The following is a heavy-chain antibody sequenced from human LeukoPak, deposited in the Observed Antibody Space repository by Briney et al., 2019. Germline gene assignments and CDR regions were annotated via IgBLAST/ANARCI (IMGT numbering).Heavy chain of an antibody. J-gene: IGHJ3*02. V-gene: IGHV4-61*01. Sequence: SETLSLTCTVSGGSISSVNYYWGWIHQPPGKGLEWIGYIYYSGSTNYNPSLKSRVTISVDTSKNQFSLKLSSVTAADTAVYYCARGPYSYDSSGAFDIWGQGTMVTVSS. CDR1: GGSISSVNYY. CDR3: ARGPYSYDSSGAFDI. D-gene: IGHD3-22*01. CDR2: IYYSGST.